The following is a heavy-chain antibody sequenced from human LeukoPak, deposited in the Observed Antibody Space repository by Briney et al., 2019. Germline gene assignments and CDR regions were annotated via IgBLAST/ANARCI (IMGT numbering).Heavy chain of an antibody. CDR1: GFTFSSYS. D-gene: IGHD2-2*01. J-gene: IGHJ3*02. V-gene: IGHV3-23*01. Sequence: PGGSLRLSCAASGFTFSSYSMNWVRQAPGKGLEWVSAISGSGGSTYYADSVKGRFTISRDNSKNTLYLQMNSLRAEDTAVYYCAKGGCSSTSCYSGAFDIWGQGTMVTVSS. CDR2: ISGSGGST. CDR3: AKGGCSSTSCYSGAFDI.